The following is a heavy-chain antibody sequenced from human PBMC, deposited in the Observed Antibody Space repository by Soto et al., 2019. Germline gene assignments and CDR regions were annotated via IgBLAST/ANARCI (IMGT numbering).Heavy chain of an antibody. J-gene: IGHJ4*02. V-gene: IGHV4-61*01. CDR3: ARDFAYFDS. CDR1: GGSFKSGSYS. D-gene: IGHD3-3*01. Sequence: QVQLQESGPGLVKPSETLSLTCTVSGGSFKSGSYSWSWIRQPPGKGLEWIEYVYHTGRTSYNPSLKSRVSIAMGTSKNQFSLNLDSVTAGDTAVYFCARDFAYFDSWGQGTLVTVSS. CDR2: VYHTGRT.